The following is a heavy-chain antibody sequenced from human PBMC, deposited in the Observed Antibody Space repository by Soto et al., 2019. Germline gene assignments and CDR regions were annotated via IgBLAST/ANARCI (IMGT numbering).Heavy chain of an antibody. CDR2: TTSDGARI. CDR1: GFAFSTYG. CDR3: ARKNPGREWERTDY. Sequence: QVQLVESGGGVVQPGRSLRLSCAASGFAFSTYGMHWVRQAPGKGLEWVAVTTSDGARINYADSVKGRFTISRDNSRTTLYLQMNSLRIADTAVYYCARKNPGREWERTDYWGQGTLVTVSS. D-gene: IGHD1-26*01. J-gene: IGHJ4*02. V-gene: IGHV3-30*03.